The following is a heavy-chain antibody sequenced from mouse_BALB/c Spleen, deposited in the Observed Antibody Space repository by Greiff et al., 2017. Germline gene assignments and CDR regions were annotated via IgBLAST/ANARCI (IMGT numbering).Heavy chain of an antibody. V-gene: IGHV3-2*02. CDR2: ISYSGST. CDR1: GYSITSDYA. D-gene: IGHD2-1*01. CDR3: ARTRNGKAY. Sequence: EVKLQESGPGLVKPSQSLSLTCTVTGYSITSDYAWNWIRQFPGNKLEWMGYISYSGSTSYNPSLKSRISITRDTSKNQFFLQLNSVTTEDTATYYCARTRNGKAYWGQGTLVTVSA. J-gene: IGHJ3*01.